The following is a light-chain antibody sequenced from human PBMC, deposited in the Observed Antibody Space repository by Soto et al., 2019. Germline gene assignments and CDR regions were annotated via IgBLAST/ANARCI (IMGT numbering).Light chain of an antibody. J-gene: IGLJ2*01. Sequence: QSALTQPASVSGSPGLSITMSCTGTSSDVGCYNYVSWYQQHPGKAPKLMIYDVSNRPSGVSNRFSGSKSGNTASLTISGLQAEDEADYYCSSYTSSSTRVFGGGTKLTVL. CDR1: SSDVGCYNY. CDR2: DVS. V-gene: IGLV2-14*01. CDR3: SSYTSSSTRV.